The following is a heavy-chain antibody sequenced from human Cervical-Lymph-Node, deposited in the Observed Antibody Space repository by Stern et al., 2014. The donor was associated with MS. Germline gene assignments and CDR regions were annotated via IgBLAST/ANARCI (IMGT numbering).Heavy chain of an antibody. J-gene: IGHJ3*02. CDR1: GFTFSSYG. CDR3: ARGDYDDAFHI. CDR2: TWYDGIDK. V-gene: IGHV3-33*01. Sequence: QLVQSGGGVVQPGRSLRLSCVASGFTFSSYGMHWVRQAPGKGLEWVALTWYDGIDKYYADSVKGRFTISRDNSKNTLYLQMNTLRAEDTSVYYCARGDYDDAFHIWGQGTMVIISS. D-gene: IGHD3-16*01.